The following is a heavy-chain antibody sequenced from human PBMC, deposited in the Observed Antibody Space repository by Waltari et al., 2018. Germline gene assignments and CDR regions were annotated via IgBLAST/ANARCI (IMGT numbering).Heavy chain of an antibody. CDR3: VKGHYYDNNGYFDY. Sequence: EVQLVESGGSLVQPGRSLRLSCAASGSRFDESAMHWVRQSPGKGLEWVSGINCNSDKINYADSVKGRFTISRDNAKNSLYLQINSLRAEDTALYYCVKGHYYDNNGYFDYWGQGTLVTVSS. D-gene: IGHD3-22*01. V-gene: IGHV3-9*01. CDR1: GSRFDESA. CDR2: INCNSDKI. J-gene: IGHJ4*02.